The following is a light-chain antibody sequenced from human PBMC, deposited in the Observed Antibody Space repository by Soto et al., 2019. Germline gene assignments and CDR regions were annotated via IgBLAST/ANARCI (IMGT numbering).Light chain of an antibody. Sequence: QSALTQPASVSGSPGQSITISCTGTSSDVGSYNLVSWYQQHPGKAPKLMIYEVSKRPSGVSNRFSGSKSGNTASLTISGLQAEDEADYYCCSYAGSSTFLSVFGTGTKLTVL. J-gene: IGLJ1*01. CDR3: CSYAGSSTFLSV. CDR2: EVS. V-gene: IGLV2-23*02. CDR1: SSDVGSYNL.